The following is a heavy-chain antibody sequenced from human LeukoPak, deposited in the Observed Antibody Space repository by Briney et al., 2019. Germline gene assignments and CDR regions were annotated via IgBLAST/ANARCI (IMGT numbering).Heavy chain of an antibody. CDR3: ARDRVLQPTGDYGMDV. CDR1: GFTFSSYA. Sequence: PGGSLRLSCAASGFTFSSYAMHWVRQAPGKGLEWVAVISYDGSNKYYADSVKGRFTISRDNSKNTLYLQMNSLRAEDTAVYYCARDRVLQPTGDYGMDVWGQGTTVTVSS. V-gene: IGHV3-30*14. J-gene: IGHJ6*02. D-gene: IGHD3-10*01. CDR2: ISYDGSNK.